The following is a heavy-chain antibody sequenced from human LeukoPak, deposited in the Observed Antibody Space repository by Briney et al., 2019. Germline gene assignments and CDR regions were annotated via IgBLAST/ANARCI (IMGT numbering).Heavy chain of an antibody. CDR3: ARVGDHFHWYLDL. Sequence: GGSLRLSCAASGLSVSLNYMNWVRQAPGKGLEWVSILYSGSDTYYADSVKGRFTISRDSSKNMLFLHMNSLRAEDTAVYYCARVGDHFHWYLDLWGRGTLVTVSS. V-gene: IGHV3-53*01. D-gene: IGHD3-3*02. CDR2: LYSGSDT. CDR1: GLSVSLNY. J-gene: IGHJ2*01.